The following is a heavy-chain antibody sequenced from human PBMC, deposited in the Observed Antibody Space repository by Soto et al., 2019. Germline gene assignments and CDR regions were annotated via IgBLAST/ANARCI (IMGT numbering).Heavy chain of an antibody. CDR2: IYHSGST. D-gene: IGHD3-16*02. CDR3: ARDFPSFTSQETRYNWFDP. CDR1: GGSISSYY. V-gene: IGHV4-59*01. Sequence: SETLSLTCTVSGGSISSYYWSWIRQPPGKGLEWIGYIYHSGSTNYNPSLKSRVTISVDTSKNQFSLKLSSVTAADTAVYYCARDFPSFTSQETRYNWFDPWGQGTLVTVSS. J-gene: IGHJ5*02.